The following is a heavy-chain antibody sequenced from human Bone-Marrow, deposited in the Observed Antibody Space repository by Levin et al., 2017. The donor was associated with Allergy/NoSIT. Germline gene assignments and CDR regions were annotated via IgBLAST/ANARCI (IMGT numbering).Heavy chain of an antibody. V-gene: IGHV3-23*01. D-gene: IGHD3-16*01. Sequence: PGGSLRLSCAASGFTFSSYTMSWVRQPPGKGLEWVSAVTGSGDITYYADSVKGRFTISRDNSKNTLYLQMNSLRAEDTAVYYCAKKKLWPYDYWGRGTLVTVSS. J-gene: IGHJ4*02. CDR3: AKKKLWPYDY. CDR1: GFTFSSYT. CDR2: VTGSGDIT.